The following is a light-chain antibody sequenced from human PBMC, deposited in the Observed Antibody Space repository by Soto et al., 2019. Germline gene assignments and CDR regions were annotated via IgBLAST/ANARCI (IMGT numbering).Light chain of an antibody. J-gene: IGLJ2*01. CDR3: SSYTSNTTHAV. CDR1: SSDVGGYNY. V-gene: IGLV2-14*01. Sequence: QSALTQPASVSGSPGQSITISCTGTSSDVGGYNYVSWYQQHPGKAPKLIIYEVTNRPSGISNRFSVSKSGNTASLTISGLQAEDEADYYCSSYTSNTTHAVFGGGTKLTVL. CDR2: EVT.